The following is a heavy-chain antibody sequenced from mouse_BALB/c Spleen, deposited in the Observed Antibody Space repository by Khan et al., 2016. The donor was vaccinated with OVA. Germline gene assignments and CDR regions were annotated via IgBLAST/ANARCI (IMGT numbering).Heavy chain of an antibody. J-gene: IGHJ2*01. V-gene: IGHV3-2*02. CDR1: GYSITSGYG. D-gene: IGHD1-2*01. Sequence: EVQLVESGPGLVKPSQSLSLTCTVTGYSITSGYGWNWIRQFPGNKLEWMGYISYSGSTNYNPSLKRRISITRATSKNQFFLQLNSVTTEDTATYYCARTARIKYWGQGTTLTVSS. CDR2: ISYSGST. CDR3: ARTARIKY.